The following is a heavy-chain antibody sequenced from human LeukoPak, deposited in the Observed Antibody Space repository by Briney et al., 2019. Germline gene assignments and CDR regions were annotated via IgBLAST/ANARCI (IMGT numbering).Heavy chain of an antibody. D-gene: IGHD6-6*01. V-gene: IGHV3-30*18. CDR2: ISYDGSKK. J-gene: IGHJ4*02. CDR3: AKNLGSSSGGYFDY. CDR1: GFTFSSYG. Sequence: GTSLRLSCAASGFTFSSYGMHRVRQAPGKGLEWVAFISYDGSKKYFADSVKGRFTMSRDNSKNTLFLQMNSLRAEDTAVHYCAKNLGSSSGGYFDYWGQGTLVTVSS.